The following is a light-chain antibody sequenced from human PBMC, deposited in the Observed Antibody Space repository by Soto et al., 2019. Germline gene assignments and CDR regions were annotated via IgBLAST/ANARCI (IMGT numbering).Light chain of an antibody. CDR2: DDG. Sequence: SYVLTQPPSVSVAPGQTARITCGGNNIGSKSVHWYQQKPGQAPVLVVYDDGDRPSGIPERFSASNSGNTATLTISRVEAGDEADYYCQVWDSSSDHVVFGGGTKLTVL. CDR3: QVWDSSSDHVV. CDR1: NIGSKS. V-gene: IGLV3-21*02. J-gene: IGLJ3*02.